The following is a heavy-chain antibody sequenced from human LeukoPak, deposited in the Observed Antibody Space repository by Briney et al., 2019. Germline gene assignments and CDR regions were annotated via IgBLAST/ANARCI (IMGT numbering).Heavy chain of an antibody. J-gene: IGHJ3*01. D-gene: IGHD6-6*01. Sequence: PSETLSLTCTVSGGSISRDFWIWIRQPPGKRLEWIGYIHNSGTTDYNPSLKGRVTTLVDTSKNQFSLRLSSVTAADTAVYYCAREYSSSSGRRAFDFWGQGTMVTVSS. V-gene: IGHV4-4*08. CDR3: AREYSSSSGRRAFDF. CDR1: GGSISRDF. CDR2: IHNSGTT.